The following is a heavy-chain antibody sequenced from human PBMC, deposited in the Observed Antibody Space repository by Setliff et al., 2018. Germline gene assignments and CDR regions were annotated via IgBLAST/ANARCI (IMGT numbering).Heavy chain of an antibody. CDR2: IYWNDDK. D-gene: IGHD3-16*01. V-gene: IGHV2-5*01. CDR3: AHKKMSIITFDY. CDR1: GFSLSTSGVG. J-gene: IGHJ4*02. Sequence: SGPTLVEPTQTLTLTCTFSGFSLSTSGVGVGWIRQPPGKALEWLALIYWNDDKRYSPSLKSRLTITKDTSKNQVVLTMTNMDPVDTATYYCAHKKMSIITFDYWGQGTLVTVSS.